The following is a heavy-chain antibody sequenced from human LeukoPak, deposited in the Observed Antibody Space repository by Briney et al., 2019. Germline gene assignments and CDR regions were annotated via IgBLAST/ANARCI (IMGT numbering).Heavy chain of an antibody. V-gene: IGHV1-46*01. J-gene: IGHJ4*02. CDR1: GYTFTSYY. CDR3: ASFPYYDSSGYRVYVY. CDR2: INPSGGST. Sequence: ASVKVSCKASGYTFTSYYMHWVRQAPGQGLEWMGIINPSGGSTSYAQKFQGRVTMTRDTSTSTVYMELSSLRSEDTAVYYCASFPYYDSSGYRVYVYWGQGTLVTVSS. D-gene: IGHD3-22*01.